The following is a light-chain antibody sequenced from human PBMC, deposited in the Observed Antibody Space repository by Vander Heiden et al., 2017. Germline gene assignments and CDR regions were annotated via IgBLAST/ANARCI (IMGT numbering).Light chain of an antibody. CDR3: QSFDTSLSASV. CDR1: SSNIGAFYD. CDR2: RDN. J-gene: IGLJ3*02. Sequence: QSVLAQPPSVSAAPGQRVTISYTGSSSNIGAFYDVHCYQHVPGTAPKLLIYRDNNRPSGVPDRFSGSKAGSSAFLAITGLQAEDEADYYCQSFDTSLSASVFGGGTKLTVL. V-gene: IGLV1-40*01.